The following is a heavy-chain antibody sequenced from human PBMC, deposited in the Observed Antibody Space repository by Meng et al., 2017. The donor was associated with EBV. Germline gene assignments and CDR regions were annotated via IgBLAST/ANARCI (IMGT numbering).Heavy chain of an antibody. D-gene: IGHD4-11*01. J-gene: IGHJ5*02. CDR2: IYYTGST. Sequence: QVQLQESCPGLVKPSEXLSLTCTFSGGSVNNESYYWGWIRQPPGKGLEYIGYIYYTGSTNYNSSLKSRVTISLDKSKYQFSLKLTSLTAADTAIYYCARGDYTNYPRWFDPWGQGTLVTVSS. V-gene: IGHV4-61*01. CDR1: GGSVNNESYY. CDR3: ARGDYTNYPRWFDP.